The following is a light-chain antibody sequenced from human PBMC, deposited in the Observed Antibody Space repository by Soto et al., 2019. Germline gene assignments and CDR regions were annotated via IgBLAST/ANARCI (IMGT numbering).Light chain of an antibody. J-gene: IGKJ1*01. CDR3: QQYNRFSTWT. V-gene: IGKV1-5*01. Sequence: DIQMTQSPSTLAASVGDRVTITCRASQSISYYLAWYQKKPGKAPKVLIWNASSLQRGVPSRFSGSGSGTEFTLPIGRLLPDDFATYYCQQYNRFSTWTFGQGTKVEI. CDR1: QSISYY. CDR2: NAS.